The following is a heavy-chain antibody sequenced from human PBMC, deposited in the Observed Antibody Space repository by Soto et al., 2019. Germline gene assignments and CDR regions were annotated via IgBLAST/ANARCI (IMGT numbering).Heavy chain of an antibody. Sequence: SETLSLTCIVSGESISGTIYYWGWIRQPPGKGLEWIGSIYYSGSTYYNPSLKSRVTISVDTSKNQFSLKLSSVTAADTAVYYCARPRAAGYYYYYYGMDVWGQGTTVTVSS. CDR2: IYYSGST. D-gene: IGHD6-13*01. J-gene: IGHJ6*02. V-gene: IGHV4-39*01. CDR1: GESISGTIYY. CDR3: ARPRAAGYYYYYYGMDV.